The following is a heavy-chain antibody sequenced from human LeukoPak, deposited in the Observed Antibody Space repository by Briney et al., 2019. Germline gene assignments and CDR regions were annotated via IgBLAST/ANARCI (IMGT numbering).Heavy chain of an antibody. Sequence: GGSLRLSCAASGFTFSTYAMSWVRQAPGKGLDWVSGISGSGSNTYYVDSVKGRFTISRDNSKNTLYLQMNSLRAEDTAVYYCAREFRFLEWSPYYYYMDVWGKGTTVTVSS. CDR3: AREFRFLEWSPYYYYMDV. V-gene: IGHV3-23*01. D-gene: IGHD3-3*01. CDR1: GFTFSTYA. CDR2: ISGSGSNT. J-gene: IGHJ6*03.